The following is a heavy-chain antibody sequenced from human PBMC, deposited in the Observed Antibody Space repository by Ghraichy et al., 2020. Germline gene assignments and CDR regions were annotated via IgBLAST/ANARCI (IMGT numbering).Heavy chain of an antibody. J-gene: IGHJ5*02. D-gene: IGHD1-26*01. V-gene: IGHV4-59*01. CDR2: IYYSGST. Sequence: SQTLSLTCTVSGGSISSYYWSWIRQPPGKGLEWIGYIYYSGSTNYNPSLKSRVTISVDTSKNQFSLKLSSVTAADTAVYYCARDRFWGGSYRGWFDPWGQGTLVTVSS. CDR3: ARDRFWGGSYRGWFDP. CDR1: GGSISSYY.